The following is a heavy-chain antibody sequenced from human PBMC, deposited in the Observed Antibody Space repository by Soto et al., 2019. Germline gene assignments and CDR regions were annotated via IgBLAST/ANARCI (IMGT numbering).Heavy chain of an antibody. CDR2: IIPIFGTA. J-gene: IGHJ6*02. Sequence: QVQLVQSGAEVKKPGSSVKVSCKASGGTFSSYAISWVRQAPGQGLEWMGGIIPIFGTANYAQTFQGRVTITADESTSTAYMELSSSRSEDTAVYYCARDKVGYYDSSGYYRVIVPPDYYYGMDVWGQGTTVNVSS. D-gene: IGHD3-22*01. V-gene: IGHV1-69*01. CDR3: ARDKVGYYDSSGYYRVIVPPDYYYGMDV. CDR1: GGTFSSYA.